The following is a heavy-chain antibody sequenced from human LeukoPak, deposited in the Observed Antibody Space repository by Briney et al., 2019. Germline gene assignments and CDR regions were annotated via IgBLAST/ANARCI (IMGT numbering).Heavy chain of an antibody. CDR1: GGSFSGYY. J-gene: IGHJ4*02. D-gene: IGHD6-13*01. Sequence: SETLSLTCAVYGGSFSGYYWSWIRQPPGKGLEWIREINHSGSTNYNPSLKSRVTISVDTSKNQFSLKLSSVTAADTAVYYCARGCSPGYFDYWGQGTLVTVSS. CDR3: ARGCSPGYFDY. V-gene: IGHV4-34*01. CDR2: INHSGST.